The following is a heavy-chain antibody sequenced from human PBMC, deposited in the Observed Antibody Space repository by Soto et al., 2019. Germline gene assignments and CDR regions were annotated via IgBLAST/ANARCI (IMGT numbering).Heavy chain of an antibody. V-gene: IGHV4-59*01. D-gene: IGHD3-9*01. CDR3: ARALILTGYYIHDAFDI. CDR1: GGNSISYC. CDR2: IYYSGST. J-gene: IGHJ3*02. Sequence: PSVTMSVTCTVAGGNSISYCCSWIRQPPGKGLEWIGYIYYSGSTNYNSSLKSRVTISVDTSKNQFSLKLSSVTAADTAVYYCARALILTGYYIHDAFDIWGQGTMVTVSS.